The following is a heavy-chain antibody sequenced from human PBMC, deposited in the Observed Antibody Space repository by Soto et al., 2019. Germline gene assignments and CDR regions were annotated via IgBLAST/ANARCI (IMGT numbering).Heavy chain of an antibody. CDR1: VYTFTSYS. J-gene: IGHJ5*02. CDR3: ARDLWDGYTVDP. V-gene: IGHV1-3*01. CDR2: INAGNGNK. D-gene: IGHD5-12*01. Sequence: SGEVPRQAAVYTFTSYSMHWGRPAPGQRLEWMGWINAGNGNKKYSQKFQGRVTITRDTSASTAYMELSSLRSEDTAVYYCARDLWDGYTVDPWGQGTLVTVSS.